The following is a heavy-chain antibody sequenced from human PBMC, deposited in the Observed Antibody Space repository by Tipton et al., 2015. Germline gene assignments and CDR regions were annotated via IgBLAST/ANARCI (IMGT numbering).Heavy chain of an antibody. J-gene: IGHJ4*02. D-gene: IGHD4-23*01. CDR1: GYSFTSYN. CDR2: IFSSGST. CDR3: ARELGYSYYFDY. V-gene: IGHV1-46*03. Sequence: QSGAEVKKPGASVRISCKASGYSFTSYNMHWVRQAPGQRPEWMGIIFSSGSTSYAQKFQGRVTMTRDTSTSTVHMELSSLRSEDTAVYYCARELGYSYYFDYWGQGTLVTVSS.